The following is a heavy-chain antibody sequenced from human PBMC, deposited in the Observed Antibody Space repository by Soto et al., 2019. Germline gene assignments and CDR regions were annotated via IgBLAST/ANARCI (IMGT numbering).Heavy chain of an antibody. CDR1: GGSITTNGHY. CDR3: AREQWGFDS. J-gene: IGHJ4*02. D-gene: IGHD6-19*01. CDR2: IYYTGNS. V-gene: IGHV4-31*03. Sequence: QVQLQESGPELVKPSQTLSLTCSVSGGSITTNGHYWTWIRQHPEQGLEWIAYIYYTGNSYLNPSLKSRLSISVDTSKNQFSLELRSVTAADTAVYYCAREQWGFDSWGQGTLVTVSS.